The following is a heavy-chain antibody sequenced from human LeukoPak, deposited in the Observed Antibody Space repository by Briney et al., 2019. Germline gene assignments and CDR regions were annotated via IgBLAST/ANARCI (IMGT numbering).Heavy chain of an antibody. CDR3: ARTYYDILTGSPSYNWFDP. V-gene: IGHV1-3*01. D-gene: IGHD3-9*01. J-gene: IGHJ5*02. CDR2: INAGNGNT. Sequence: ASVKVSCKASGGTFSSYAISWVRQAPGQGLEWMGWINAGNGNTKYSQKFQGRVTITRDTSASTAYMELSSLRSEDTAVYYCARTYYDILTGSPSYNWFDPWGQGTLVTVSS. CDR1: GGTFSSYA.